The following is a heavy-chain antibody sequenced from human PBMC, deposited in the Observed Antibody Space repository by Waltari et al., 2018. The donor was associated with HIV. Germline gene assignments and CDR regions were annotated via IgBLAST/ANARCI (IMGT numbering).Heavy chain of an antibody. J-gene: IGHJ4*02. V-gene: IGHV3-21*01. CDR1: GFRFRRYA. CDR3: TATVTTRGTFDY. CDR2: ISRSSDYI. D-gene: IGHD4-17*01. Sequence: EVQLVESGGGLAKPGGSRRLSCAAAGFRFRRYATNWVRQAPGKGLGWIAYISRSSDYIYYADSIKGRFTISRDNAKNSVFLHMDNLRDVDTAVYYCTATVTTRGTFDYWGQGTAVPVS.